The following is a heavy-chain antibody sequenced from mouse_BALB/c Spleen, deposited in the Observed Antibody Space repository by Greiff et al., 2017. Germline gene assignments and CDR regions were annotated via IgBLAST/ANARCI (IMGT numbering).Heavy chain of an antibody. CDR2: IRNKANGYTT. Sequence: EVKVVESGGGLVQPGGSLRLSCATSGFTFTDYYMSWVRQPPGKALEWLGFIRNKANGYTTEYSASVKGRFTISRDNSQSILYLQMNTLRAEDSATYYCARGPSGAWFAYWGQGTLVTVSA. J-gene: IGHJ3*01. V-gene: IGHV7-3*02. CDR3: ARGPSGAWFAY. CDR1: GFTFTDYY.